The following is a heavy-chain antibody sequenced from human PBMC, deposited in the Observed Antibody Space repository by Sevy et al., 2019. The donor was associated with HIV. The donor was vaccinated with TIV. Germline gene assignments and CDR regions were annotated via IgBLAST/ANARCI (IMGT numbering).Heavy chain of an antibody. Sequence: SETLSLTCAVSGGSISSSNWWSWVRQPPGKGLEWIGEIYHSGSTNYNPSLKSRVTISVDKSKNQFSLKLSSVTAADTAVYYCGRVRGDIVVVVAAGGYFDYWGQGTLVTVSS. CDR2: IYHSGST. D-gene: IGHD2-15*01. CDR3: GRVRGDIVVVVAAGGYFDY. CDR1: GGSISSSNW. J-gene: IGHJ4*02. V-gene: IGHV4-4*02.